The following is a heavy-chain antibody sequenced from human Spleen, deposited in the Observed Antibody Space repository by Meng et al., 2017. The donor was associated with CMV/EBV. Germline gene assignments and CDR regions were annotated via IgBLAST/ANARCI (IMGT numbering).Heavy chain of an antibody. Sequence: GESLKISCTASGFTFGDYAMSWVRQAPGKGLEWVSYISSSGSTIYYADSVKGRFTISRDNAKNSLYLQMNSLRAEDTAVYYCASHGQLLYNYWGQGTLVTVSS. CDR1: GFTFGDYA. CDR3: ASHGQLLYNY. D-gene: IGHD2-2*02. V-gene: IGHV3-48*03. J-gene: IGHJ4*02. CDR2: ISSSGSTI.